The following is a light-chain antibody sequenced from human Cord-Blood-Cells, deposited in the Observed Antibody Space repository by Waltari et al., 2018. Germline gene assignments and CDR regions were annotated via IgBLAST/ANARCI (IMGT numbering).Light chain of an antibody. CDR1: QSISSW. J-gene: IGKJ1*01. CDR2: DAS. CDR3: QQYNSYL. Sequence: DRQMTQSPSTLSASVGDRVTITCRASQSISSWLAWYQQKPGKAPKLLIYDASSLESGVPSRFSGSGSGTEFTLTISSLQPDDFATYYCQQYNSYLFGQGTKVEIK. V-gene: IGKV1-5*01.